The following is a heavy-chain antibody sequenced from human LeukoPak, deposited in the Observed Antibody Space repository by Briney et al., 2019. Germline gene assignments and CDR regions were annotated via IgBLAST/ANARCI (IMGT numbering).Heavy chain of an antibody. CDR1: GFSFSDYS. Sequence: GGSLRLSCAASGFSFSDYSINWVRQAPGKGLEWVSSISSSSTYIFYADSVKGRFTLSRDNAKNSLYLQMNSLRAEDTAVYYCAREGHYGSGSYYNPFDYWGQGTLVTVSS. CDR3: AREGHYGSGSYYNPFDY. D-gene: IGHD3-10*01. J-gene: IGHJ4*02. CDR2: ISSSSTYI. V-gene: IGHV3-21*01.